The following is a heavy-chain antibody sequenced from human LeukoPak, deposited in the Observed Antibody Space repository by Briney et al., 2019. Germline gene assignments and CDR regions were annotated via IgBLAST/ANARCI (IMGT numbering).Heavy chain of an antibody. Sequence: APVKVSCKASGGTFSSYAISWVRQAPGQGLEWMGGIIPIFGTANYAQKFQGRVTITADESTITAYMELSSLRSEDTAVYYCARGIEMATIRYYFDYWGQGTLVTVSS. V-gene: IGHV1-69*01. D-gene: IGHD5-24*01. CDR3: ARGIEMATIRYYFDY. CDR1: GGTFSSYA. J-gene: IGHJ4*02. CDR2: IIPIFGTA.